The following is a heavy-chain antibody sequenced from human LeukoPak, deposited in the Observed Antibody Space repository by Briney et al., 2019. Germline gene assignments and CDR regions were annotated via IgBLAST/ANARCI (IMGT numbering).Heavy chain of an antibody. CDR3: ARVGWELLGPFDH. D-gene: IGHD1-26*01. J-gene: IGHJ4*02. V-gene: IGHV4-39*07. CDR1: GGSISSSSYY. Sequence: SETLSLTCTVSGGSISSSSYYWGWIRQPPGKGLEWIGSIYYSGNTYYNPSLKSRVTISVDRSKNQFSLKLRSVIAADTAVYYCARVGWELLGPFDHWGQGTLVTVSS. CDR2: IYYSGNT.